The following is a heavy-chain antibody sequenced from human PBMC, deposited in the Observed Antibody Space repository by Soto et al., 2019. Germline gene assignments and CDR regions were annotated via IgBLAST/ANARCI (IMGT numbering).Heavy chain of an antibody. CDR3: ASGPYYDFWSGYLSY. CDR1: GGSFSGYY. V-gene: IGHV4-34*01. D-gene: IGHD3-3*01. J-gene: IGHJ4*02. Sequence: SETLSLTCAVYGGSFSGYYWSWIRQPPGKGLEWIGEINHSGSTNYNPSLKSRVTISVDASKNQFSLKLSSVTAADTAVYYCASGPYYDFWSGYLSYWGQGTLVTVSS. CDR2: INHSGST.